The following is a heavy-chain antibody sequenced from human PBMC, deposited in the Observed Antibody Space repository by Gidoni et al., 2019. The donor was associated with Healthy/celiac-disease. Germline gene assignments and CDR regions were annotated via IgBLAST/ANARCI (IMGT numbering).Heavy chain of an antibody. Sequence: EVQLVESGGGLVKPGGSLRLSCAASAFTFPTSWRNWVRQAPGKGLEWVGRIKSKTDGGTTDYAAPVKGRFTISRDDSKNTLYLQMNSLKTEDTAVYYCTTDGYDILTGYYEGDYWGQGTLVTVSS. D-gene: IGHD3-9*01. CDR3: TTDGYDILTGYYEGDY. V-gene: IGHV3-15*07. CDR2: IKSKTDGGTT. J-gene: IGHJ4*02. CDR1: AFTFPTSW.